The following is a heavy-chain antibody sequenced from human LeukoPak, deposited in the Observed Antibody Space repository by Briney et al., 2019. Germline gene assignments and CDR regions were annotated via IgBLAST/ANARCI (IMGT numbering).Heavy chain of an antibody. CDR3: VYGDYDGGDY. CDR1: GFTFSSYG. CDR2: INHSGST. D-gene: IGHD4-17*01. Sequence: GSLRLSCAASGFTFSSYGMSWIRQPPGKGLEWIGEINHSGSTNYNPSLKSRVTISVDTSKNQFSLKLSSVTAADTAVYYCVYGDYDGGDYWGQGTLVTVSS. V-gene: IGHV4-34*08. J-gene: IGHJ4*02.